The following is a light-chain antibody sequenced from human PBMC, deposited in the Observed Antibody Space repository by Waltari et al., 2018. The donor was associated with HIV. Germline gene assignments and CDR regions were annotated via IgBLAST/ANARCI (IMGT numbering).Light chain of an antibody. CDR1: SSNSGSNA. CDR3: ASWDDSLQAVV. V-gene: IGLV1-44*01. J-gene: IGLJ2*01. CDR2: GND. Sequence: QSVLTQPPSAFGSPGQRLTLSCSGSSSNSGSNALNWYQHCPGTAPTLLIFGNDQRPSGVPARISGSKSGPSASLAISGLRSEDEGEYYCASWDDSLQAVVFGGGTKVTV.